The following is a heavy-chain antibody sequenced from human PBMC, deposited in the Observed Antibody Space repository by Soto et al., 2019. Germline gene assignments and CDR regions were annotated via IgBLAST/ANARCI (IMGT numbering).Heavy chain of an antibody. D-gene: IGHD1-1*01. J-gene: IGHJ4*02. CDR1: GFILSNNA. CDR3: AKDLDNWNDEGPFDY. V-gene: IGHV3-30*18. Sequence: GGSLRLSCAASGFILSNNAMHWVRQAPVKGLEWVAVILYDGSNKFYAGSVKGRFTISRDNSKNTLYLQMNSLRGDDTAVYYCAKDLDNWNDEGPFDYWGQGTLVTVSS. CDR2: ILYDGSNK.